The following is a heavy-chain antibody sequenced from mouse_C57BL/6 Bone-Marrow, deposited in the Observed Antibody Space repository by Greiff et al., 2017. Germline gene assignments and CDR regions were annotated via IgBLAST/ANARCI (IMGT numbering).Heavy chain of an antibody. D-gene: IGHD2-5*01. Sequence: QVQLQQPGAELVKPGASVKMSCKASGYTFTSYWITWLKQRPGQGLEWIGDIYPGSGSTTYNEKFKSKATLTVDTSSSTAYMQLSSLTSEDSAVYYCARPYYSNYWYFDVWGTGTTVTVSS. CDR2: IYPGSGST. V-gene: IGHV1-55*01. CDR3: ARPYYSNYWYFDV. J-gene: IGHJ1*03. CDR1: GYTFTSYW.